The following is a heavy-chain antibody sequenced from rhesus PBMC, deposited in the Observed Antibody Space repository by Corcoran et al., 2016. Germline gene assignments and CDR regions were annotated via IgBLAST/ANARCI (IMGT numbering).Heavy chain of an antibody. D-gene: IGHD1-44*02. J-gene: IGHJ4*01. CDR3: ARGLGALGDY. CDR2: IGGSSGST. V-gene: IGHV4-127*01. Sequence: QVQLQESGPGLVKPSETLSLTCAVSGYSIRSGYGWSWLRQPPGKGLEWIGYIGGSSGSTNYNPSLKSRVTISKDTSKNQFSLKLSSVTAADTAVYYCARGLGALGDYWGQGVLVTVSS. CDR1: GYSIRSGYG.